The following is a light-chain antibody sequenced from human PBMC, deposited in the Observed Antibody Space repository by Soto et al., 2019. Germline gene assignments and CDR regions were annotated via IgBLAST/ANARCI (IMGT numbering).Light chain of an antibody. Sequence: VMTQSPATLSVSPGERATLSCWASETVATNLAWYQQKPGQAPRLLISGASTMAAGISDRFRGSGSGTEFTLTISSLRSEDASIYDWQQYFEWPSMTFGQGTKVEI. CDR3: QQYFEWPSMT. J-gene: IGKJ1*01. CDR1: ETVATN. CDR2: GAS. V-gene: IGKV3-15*01.